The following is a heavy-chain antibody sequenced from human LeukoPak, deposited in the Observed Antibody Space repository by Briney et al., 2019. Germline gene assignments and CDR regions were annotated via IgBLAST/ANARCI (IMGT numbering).Heavy chain of an antibody. Sequence: PSETLSLTCTVPGSSVSSGSYYWSWIRQPPGKGLEWIGYIYYSGSTNYNPSLKSRVTISVDTSKNQFSLKLSSVTAADTAVYYCARDRNGNGIDYWGRGTLVTVS. CDR3: ARDRNGNGIDY. CDR2: IYYSGST. CDR1: GSSVSSGSYY. J-gene: IGHJ4*02. D-gene: IGHD1-1*01. V-gene: IGHV4-61*01.